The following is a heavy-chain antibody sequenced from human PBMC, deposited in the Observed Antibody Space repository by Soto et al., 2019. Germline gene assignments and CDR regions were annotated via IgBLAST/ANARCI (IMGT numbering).Heavy chain of an antibody. CDR1: GGDISTYY. CDR2: IYSSGST. D-gene: IGHD3-3*01. Sequence: QVQLQESGPGLVKPSETLSLTCTVSGGDISTYYWTWIRQPAGKGLEWLGRIYSSGSTKYNPSLKSRVTMSLDTSKNQFSLRLSSVTAADTAVYYCARGQRFSDWFDPWGQGTLVTVSS. CDR3: ARGQRFSDWFDP. V-gene: IGHV4-4*07. J-gene: IGHJ5*02.